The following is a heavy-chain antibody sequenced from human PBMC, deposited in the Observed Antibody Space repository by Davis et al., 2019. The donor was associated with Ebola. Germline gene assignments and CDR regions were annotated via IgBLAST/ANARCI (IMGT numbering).Heavy chain of an antibody. J-gene: IGHJ4*02. CDR3: AKCEENPDTTMVSCFDY. V-gene: IGHV7-4-1*02. Sequence: ASVKVSCKASGYTFTTYAMNWVRQAPGQGLEWMGWINTDAGNPTYAQGFTGRFVFSLDTSVSTAYLQISSLKAEDTAVYYCAKCEENPDTTMVSCFDYWGQGTLVTVSS. CDR2: INTDAGNP. CDR1: GYTFTTYA. D-gene: IGHD5-18*01.